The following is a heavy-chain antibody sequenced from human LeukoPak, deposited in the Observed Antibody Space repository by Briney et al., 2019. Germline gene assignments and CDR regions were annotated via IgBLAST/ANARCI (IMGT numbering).Heavy chain of an antibody. CDR2: IYYSGST. D-gene: IGHD3-10*01. CDR1: GDSISSYY. CDR3: ARAPRFGAFDI. V-gene: IGHV4-39*07. J-gene: IGHJ3*02. Sequence: SETLSLTCTVSGDSISSYYWSWIRQPPGKGLEWIGSIYYSGSTYYNPSLKSRVTISVDTSKNQFSLKLSSVAAVDTAVYYCARAPRFGAFDIWGQGTMVTVSS.